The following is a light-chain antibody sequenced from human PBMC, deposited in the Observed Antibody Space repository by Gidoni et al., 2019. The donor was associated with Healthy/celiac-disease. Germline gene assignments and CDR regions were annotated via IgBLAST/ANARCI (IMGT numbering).Light chain of an antibody. CDR3: HQRSNWPPWT. V-gene: IGKV3-11*01. CDR1: QSVNSY. CDR2: DAS. Sequence: IVFTQSPATLSLSPGERATLSCRACQSVNSYLAWYQQKPGQAPRLLIYDASNRATGIPARFSGSGSGTDFTLTISSLEPEDFAVYYCHQRSNWPPWTFGQGTKVEIK. J-gene: IGKJ1*01.